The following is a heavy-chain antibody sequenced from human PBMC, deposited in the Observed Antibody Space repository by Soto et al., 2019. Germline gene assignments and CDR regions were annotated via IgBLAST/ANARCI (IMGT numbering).Heavy chain of an antibody. Sequence: QVQLQESGPGLVKPSETLSVTCIVSGGSIRDYHWSWIRQPAGKGLASIGCMYISGSTRYNPSLKSRVTMSADTSVNQCSLTLRSVTAADTTIYYCARMYNSGYCRPEGDHYFYGMDVWGPGTTVSVSS. D-gene: IGHD6-19*01. CDR3: ARMYNSGYCRPEGDHYFYGMDV. CDR1: GGSIRDYH. CDR2: MYISGST. V-gene: IGHV4-4*07. J-gene: IGHJ6*02.